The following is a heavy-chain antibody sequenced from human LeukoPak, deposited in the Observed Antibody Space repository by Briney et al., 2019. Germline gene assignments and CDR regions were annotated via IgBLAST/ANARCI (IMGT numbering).Heavy chain of an antibody. CDR2: ISSSSSYI. CDR3: ARDGATISFDY. Sequence: GGSLRLSCAASGFTFSSYSMNWVRQAPGKGLKWVSSISSSSSYIYYADSVKGRFTISRDNAKNSLYLQMNSLRAEDTAAYYCARDGATISFDYWGQGTLVTVSS. D-gene: IGHD5-12*01. J-gene: IGHJ4*02. V-gene: IGHV3-21*01. CDR1: GFTFSSYS.